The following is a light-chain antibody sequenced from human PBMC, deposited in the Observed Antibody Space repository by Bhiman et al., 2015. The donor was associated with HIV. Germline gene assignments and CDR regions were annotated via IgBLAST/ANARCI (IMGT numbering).Light chain of an antibody. CDR3: SSYTSSSTLL. CDR2: DVS. CDR1: AVTLVVIT. V-gene: IGLV2-14*03. Sequence: QSALTQPASVSGSPGQSITISALEPAVTLVVITMSPGPTHPGKAPKLMIYDVSKRPSGVSNRFSGSKSGNTASLTISGLQAEDEADYYCSSYTSSSTLLFGGGTKLTVL. J-gene: IGLJ2*01.